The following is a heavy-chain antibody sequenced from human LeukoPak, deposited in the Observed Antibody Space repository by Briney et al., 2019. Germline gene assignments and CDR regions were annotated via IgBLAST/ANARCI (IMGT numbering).Heavy chain of an antibody. J-gene: IGHJ4*02. CDR1: GFTFSSYG. CDR3: AKDRSSSYDY. Sequence: QPGGSLRLSCAASGFTFSSYGMHWVRQSPGKGLEWVAFIRYDGSNKYYADSVKGRFTISRDNSKNTLYLQMNSLRAEDTAVYYCAKDRSSSYDYWGQGTLVTVSS. V-gene: IGHV3-30*02. CDR2: IRYDGSNK. D-gene: IGHD6-13*01.